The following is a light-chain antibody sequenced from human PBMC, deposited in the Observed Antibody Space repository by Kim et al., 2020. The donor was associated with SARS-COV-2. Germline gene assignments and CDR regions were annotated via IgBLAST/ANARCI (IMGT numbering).Light chain of an antibody. V-gene: IGKV1-39*01. CDR1: QSISSY. CDR3: QQSYSTPVA. J-gene: IGKJ2*01. Sequence: SASVGDRVTITCRASQSISSYLNWYQQKPGKAPKLLIYAASSLQSGVPSRFSGSGSGTDFTLTISSLQPEDFATDYCQQSYSTPVAFGQGTKLEI. CDR2: AAS.